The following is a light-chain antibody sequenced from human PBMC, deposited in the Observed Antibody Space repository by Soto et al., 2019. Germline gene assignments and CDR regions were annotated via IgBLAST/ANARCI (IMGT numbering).Light chain of an antibody. CDR2: GAS. V-gene: IGKV3-20*01. Sequence: EIVLKQSPGTLSLSPGERATLSCRASQSVTSSYLAWYQQKPGQAPRLLIYGASGRATGIPDRFSGSGSGTDFTLTISRLEPEDFAVYYCQQDGSSPETFGQGTKGE. CDR3: QQDGSSPET. CDR1: QSVTSSY. J-gene: IGKJ1*01.